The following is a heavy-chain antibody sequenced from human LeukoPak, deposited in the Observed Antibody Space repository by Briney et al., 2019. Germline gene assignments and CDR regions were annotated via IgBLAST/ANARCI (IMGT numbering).Heavy chain of an antibody. Sequence: PGGSLRLSCAASGFTFSSYAMSWVRQAPGKGLEWVSIISDSGDITYYADSVKGRFTISRDNSKNTLYLQMNSLRAADKAVYYCAKVGAAGIAVVLVDYWGQGTLVTVSS. CDR1: GFTFSSYA. V-gene: IGHV3-23*01. J-gene: IGHJ4*02. CDR3: AKVGAAGIAVVLVDY. CDR2: ISDSGDIT. D-gene: IGHD6-19*01.